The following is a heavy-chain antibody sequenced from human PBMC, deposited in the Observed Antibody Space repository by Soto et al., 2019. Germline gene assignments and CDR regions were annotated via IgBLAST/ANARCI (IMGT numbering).Heavy chain of an antibody. CDR3: ARLADCSNNICSYGMDV. Sequence: QVQLVESGGGLVKPGGSLGLSCAASGFTFSDYYMSWVRQAPGKGLEWVSYISSISTYANYADSVKGRFTISRDNAKNSLDLQMNSLRDDDTALYYCARLADCSNNICSYGMDVWGQGTTVTVSS. D-gene: IGHD4-4*01. V-gene: IGHV3-11*06. CDR1: GFTFSDYY. CDR2: ISSISTYA. J-gene: IGHJ6*02.